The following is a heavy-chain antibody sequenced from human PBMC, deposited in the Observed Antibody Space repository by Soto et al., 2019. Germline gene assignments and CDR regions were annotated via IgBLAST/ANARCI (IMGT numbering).Heavy chain of an antibody. CDR1: GFTSSGSA. Sequence: PGGSLRLPCAASGFTSSGSAMHWVRQASGKGLEWVGRIRSKANSYATAYAASVKGRFTISRDDSKNTAYLQMNSLKTEDTAVYYCQGYYDSSGYYYVDYWGQGTLVTVSS. CDR2: IRSKANSYAT. CDR3: QGYYDSSGYYYVDY. D-gene: IGHD3-22*01. V-gene: IGHV3-73*01. J-gene: IGHJ4*02.